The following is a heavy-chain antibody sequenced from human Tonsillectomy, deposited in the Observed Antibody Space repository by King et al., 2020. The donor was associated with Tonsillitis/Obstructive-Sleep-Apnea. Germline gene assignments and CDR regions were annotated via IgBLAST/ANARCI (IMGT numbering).Heavy chain of an antibody. CDR1: GFTFSSYD. D-gene: IGHD5-12*01. V-gene: IGHV3-13*04. CDR2: IGTAGDT. Sequence: VQLVESGGGLVQPGGSLRLSCAASGFTFSSYDMHWVRQATGKGLEWVSAIGTAGDTYYPGSVKGRFTISRENAKNSLYFQMNSLRAGDTAVYYCARGYYSGYVNYYYYMDVWGKGTTVTVSS. J-gene: IGHJ6*03. CDR3: ARGYYSGYVNYYYYMDV.